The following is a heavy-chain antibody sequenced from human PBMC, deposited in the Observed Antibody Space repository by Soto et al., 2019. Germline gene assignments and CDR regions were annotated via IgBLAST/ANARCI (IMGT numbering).Heavy chain of an antibody. D-gene: IGHD6-13*01. J-gene: IGHJ5*02. CDR2: IIPIFGTA. V-gene: IGHV1-69*13. CDR1: GCTFSSYA. Sequence: GASVKVSCKASGCTFSSYAISWVRQAPGQGLEWMGGIIPIFGTANYAQKFQGRVTITADESTSTAYMELSSLRSEDTAVYYCARESRGIAAAGYRPNWFDPWGQGTLVTVSS. CDR3: ARESRGIAAAGYRPNWFDP.